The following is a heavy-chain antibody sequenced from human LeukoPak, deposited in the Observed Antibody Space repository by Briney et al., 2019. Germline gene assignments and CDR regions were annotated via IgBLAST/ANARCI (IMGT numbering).Heavy chain of an antibody. D-gene: IGHD5-12*01. Sequence: SETLSLTCSVSCGPIHSYYWNWIPPPPGKGLEWIGRIYSCGCTHFSPSLQNRVTISVETSKTQFSLKLRSVTAADTAVYYCARTTEGYAGGPGYSYYYYMDVWGKGTTVTISS. CDR1: CGPIHSYY. CDR2: IYSCGCT. CDR3: ARTTEGYAGGPGYSYYYYMDV. V-gene: IGHV4-4*07. J-gene: IGHJ6*03.